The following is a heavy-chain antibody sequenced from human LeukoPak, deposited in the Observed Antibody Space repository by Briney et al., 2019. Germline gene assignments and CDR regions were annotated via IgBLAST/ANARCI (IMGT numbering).Heavy chain of an antibody. CDR1: GYTFTGYY. Sequence: ASVKVSCKASGYTFTGYYMHWVRQAPGQGLEWMGWINPNSGGTNYVQKFQGRVTMTRDTSISTAYMELSRLRSDDTAVYYCARDRDYYDSSGYSYWGQGTLVTVSS. D-gene: IGHD3-22*01. CDR2: INPNSGGT. J-gene: IGHJ4*02. V-gene: IGHV1-2*02. CDR3: ARDRDYYDSSGYSY.